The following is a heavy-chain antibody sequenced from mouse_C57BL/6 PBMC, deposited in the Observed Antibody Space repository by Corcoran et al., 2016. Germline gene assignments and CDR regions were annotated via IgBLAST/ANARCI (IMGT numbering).Heavy chain of an antibody. J-gene: IGHJ2*01. CDR3: ERSGVLLRSRFDY. D-gene: IGHD1-1*01. Sequence: QVQLKQSGAELVRPGASVKLSCKASGYTFTDYYINWVKQRPGQGLEWIARIYPGSGNTYYNEKFKGKATLTAEKSSSTAYMQLSSLTSEDSAVYFCERSGVLLRSRFDYWGQGTTLTVSS. V-gene: IGHV1-76*01. CDR2: IYPGSGNT. CDR1: GYTFTDYY.